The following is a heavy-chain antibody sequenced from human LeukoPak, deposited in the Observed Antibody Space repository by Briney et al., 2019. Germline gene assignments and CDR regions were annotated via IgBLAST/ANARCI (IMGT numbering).Heavy chain of an antibody. Sequence: AGGSLRLSCAASGFTFSSYAMSWVRQAPGKGLEWVSAISGSGGSTYYADSVKGRFTISRDNSKNTLYLQMISLRAEDTAVYYCAKGNNSGWLPFDYWGQGTLVTVSS. J-gene: IGHJ4*02. CDR2: ISGSGGST. D-gene: IGHD6-19*01. CDR3: AKGNNSGWLPFDY. CDR1: GFTFSSYA. V-gene: IGHV3-23*01.